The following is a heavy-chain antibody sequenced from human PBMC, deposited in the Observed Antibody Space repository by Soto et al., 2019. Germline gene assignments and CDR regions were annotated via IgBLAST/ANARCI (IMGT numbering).Heavy chain of an antibody. CDR1: GGSISSSSYY. V-gene: IGHV4-39*01. Sequence: SETLSLTCTVSGGSISSSSYYWGWIRQPPGKGLEWIGSIYYSGSTYYNPSLKSRVTISVDTSKNQFSLKLSSVTAADTAVYYCARHLRGGGQWLVRHFDYWGQGTLVTVSS. D-gene: IGHD6-19*01. J-gene: IGHJ4*02. CDR2: IYYSGST. CDR3: ARHLRGGGQWLVRHFDY.